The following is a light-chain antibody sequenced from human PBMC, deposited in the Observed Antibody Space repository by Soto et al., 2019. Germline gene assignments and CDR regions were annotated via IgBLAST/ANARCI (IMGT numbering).Light chain of an antibody. CDR3: LQYRYWPRT. Sequence: TVMTQSPATLSVSPGEGATVSCRASQSVGRNLAWYQQKPGQAPRLLIYDASTRATAMPARFSGSGSGTDVTLTIDCVQSEDFAVYYCLQYRYWPRTFGQGTKVEIK. V-gene: IGKV3-15*01. CDR2: DAS. CDR1: QSVGRN. J-gene: IGKJ1*01.